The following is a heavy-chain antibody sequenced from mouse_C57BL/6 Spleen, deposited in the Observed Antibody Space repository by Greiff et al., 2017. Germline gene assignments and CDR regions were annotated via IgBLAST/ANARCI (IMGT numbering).Heavy chain of an antibody. J-gene: IGHJ4*01. CDR3: AVYYGNYDGAMDY. Sequence: VQLQQSGPELVKPGASVKISCKASGYAFSSSWMNWVKQRPGKGLEWIGRIYPGDGDTNYNGKFKGKATLNADKSSSTAYMQRSSLTSEDSAVYFCAVYYGNYDGAMDYWGQGTSVTVSS. CDR2: IYPGDGDT. CDR1: GYAFSSSW. V-gene: IGHV1-82*01. D-gene: IGHD2-1*01.